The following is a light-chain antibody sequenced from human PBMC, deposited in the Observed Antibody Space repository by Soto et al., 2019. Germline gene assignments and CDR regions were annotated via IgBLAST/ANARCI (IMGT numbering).Light chain of an antibody. CDR3: QQRGNLPYT. V-gene: IGKV3-11*01. Sequence: EIVLTQSPATLSLSPGERATLSCRASQSVSSYLAWYQQKPGQAPRLLIYDASNRATGIPARFSGSGSGTDFTLTISSLVPEDFAFYYCQQRGNLPYTFGQGTNLEIK. CDR1: QSVSSY. CDR2: DAS. J-gene: IGKJ2*01.